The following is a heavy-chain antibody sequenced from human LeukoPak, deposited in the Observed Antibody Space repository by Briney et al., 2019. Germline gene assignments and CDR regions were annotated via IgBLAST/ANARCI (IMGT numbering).Heavy chain of an antibody. V-gene: IGHV3-9*01. Sequence: GGSLRLSCAASGFTFDDYAIHWVRQAPGKGLEWVSGISWNSGSIGYADSVKGRFTISRDNAKNSLYLQMNSLRVEDTAFYYCAKDRRGYSYGNFDYWGQGTLVTVSS. CDR3: AKDRRGYSYGNFDY. CDR1: GFTFDDYA. CDR2: ISWNSGSI. D-gene: IGHD5-18*01. J-gene: IGHJ4*02.